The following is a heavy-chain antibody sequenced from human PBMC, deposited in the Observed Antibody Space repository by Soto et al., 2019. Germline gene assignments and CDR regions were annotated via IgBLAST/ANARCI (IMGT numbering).Heavy chain of an antibody. CDR1: GDSVSSSTKC. J-gene: IGHJ4*02. V-gene: IGHV4-61*01. CDR2: ICYSVIT. D-gene: IGHD6-19*01. Sequence: AXETLSLTCTVSGDSVSSSTKCWSWVRQPPGKALEWIAYICYSVITKYEPSLKSRVTIPRDTSKNQLSLKMTSVTAEDTAVYHRARSGGGSGWLGGQGTLVPAPQ. CDR3: ARSGGGSGWL.